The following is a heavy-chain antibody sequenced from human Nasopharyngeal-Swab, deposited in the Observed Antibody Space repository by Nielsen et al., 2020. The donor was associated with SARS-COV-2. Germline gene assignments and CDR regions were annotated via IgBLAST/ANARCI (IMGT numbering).Heavy chain of an antibody. Sequence: GASLKISCGASGFSFSTAVMYWVRRAPGAGLEWVAALGDGGTYTSYPDSVKGRFTISGDNAKNSLYLQMNSLRAEDTAVYYCARGSGITGDYRDSWGQGTLVTVSA. CDR3: ARGSGITGDYRDS. D-gene: IGHD4-17*01. J-gene: IGHJ4*02. CDR1: GFSFSTAV. V-gene: IGHV3-23*01. CDR2: LGDGGTYT.